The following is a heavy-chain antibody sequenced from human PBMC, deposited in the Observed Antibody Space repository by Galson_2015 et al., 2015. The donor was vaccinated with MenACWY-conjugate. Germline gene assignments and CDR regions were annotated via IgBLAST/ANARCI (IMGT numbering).Heavy chain of an antibody. CDR1: GFTFSSYA. D-gene: IGHD7-27*01. Sequence: SLRLSCAASGFTFSSYAMNWVRQAPGKGLEWVSAISGSGDSTYYADSVKGRFTISRDNSKNTLYLLTISLGAEDTAVYYCARIPTWGSSFGYFDYWGQGILVAVSS. CDR2: ISGSGDST. CDR3: ARIPTWGSSFGYFDY. V-gene: IGHV3-23*01. J-gene: IGHJ4*02.